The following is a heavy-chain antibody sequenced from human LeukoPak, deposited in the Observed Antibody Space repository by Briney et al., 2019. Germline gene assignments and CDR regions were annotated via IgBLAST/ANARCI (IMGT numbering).Heavy chain of an antibody. Sequence: PGGSLRLSCAASGFTFSTYAMSWVRQAPGKGLEWVSAISGSGGSTYYADSVKGRFTISRDNSKNTLYLQMNSLRAEDTALYYCAKTIAARRRSYDYWGQGTLVTVSS. D-gene: IGHD6-6*01. J-gene: IGHJ4*02. CDR1: GFTFSTYA. CDR3: AKTIAARRRSYDY. V-gene: IGHV3-23*01. CDR2: ISGSGGST.